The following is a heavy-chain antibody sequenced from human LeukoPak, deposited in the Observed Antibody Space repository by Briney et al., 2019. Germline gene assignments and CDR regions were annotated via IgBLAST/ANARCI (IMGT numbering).Heavy chain of an antibody. CDR1: GGSISSYY. D-gene: IGHD3-16*01. CDR3: ARDNSRLDYVHYYGMDV. V-gene: IGHV4-4*07. Sequence: PSETLSLTCTVSGGSISSYYWSWIRQPAGKGLGWIGRIYTSGSTNYNPSPKSRVTMSVDTSKNQFSLKLSSVTAADTAVYYCARDNSRLDYVHYYGMDVWGQGTTVTVTS. CDR2: IYTSGST. J-gene: IGHJ6*02.